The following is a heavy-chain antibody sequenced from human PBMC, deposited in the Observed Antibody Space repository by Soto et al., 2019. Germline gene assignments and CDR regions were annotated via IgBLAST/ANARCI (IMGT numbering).Heavy chain of an antibody. J-gene: IGHJ5*02. CDR2: IDHSGYT. D-gene: IGHD3-3*01. CDR1: GGSFSGYY. Sequence: SETLSLTCDVYGGSFSGYYWNWIRQPPGKGLEWIGEIDHSGYTNYNPSLKSRVTISVDTSKNQFSLRLTSVTAADTAVYYCARVRDWFDPWGQGTLVTVPQ. CDR3: ARVRDWFDP. V-gene: IGHV4-34*01.